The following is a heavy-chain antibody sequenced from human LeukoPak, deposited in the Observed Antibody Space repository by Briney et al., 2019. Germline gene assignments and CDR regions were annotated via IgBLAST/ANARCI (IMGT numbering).Heavy chain of an antibody. D-gene: IGHD1-1*01. V-gene: IGHV3-13*01. Sequence: GGPLRLSCAASGFTFSDYDMHWVRQATGKGLEWVSAIGTAGDTYYTGSVKGRFTISRENAKNSLYLQMNSLRAGDTAVYYCARVAKERVGGVYYFDYWGRGTLVTVSS. CDR2: IGTAGDT. J-gene: IGHJ4*02. CDR1: GFTFSDYD. CDR3: ARVAKERVGGVYYFDY.